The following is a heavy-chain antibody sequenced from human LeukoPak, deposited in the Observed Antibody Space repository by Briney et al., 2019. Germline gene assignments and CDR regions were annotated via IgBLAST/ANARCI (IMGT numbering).Heavy chain of an antibody. D-gene: IGHD2-2*01. CDR3: AKDRVVVVPAAIDY. V-gene: IGHV3-30*18. CDR2: ISYDGSNK. Sequence: GRSLRLSCAASGFTFSSYGMHWVRQAPGKGLEWVAVISYDGSNKYYADSVKGRFTISRDNSKNTLYLQMNSLRAEDTAVYYCAKDRVVVVPAAIDYWGQGTLVTVSS. J-gene: IGHJ4*02. CDR1: GFTFSSYG.